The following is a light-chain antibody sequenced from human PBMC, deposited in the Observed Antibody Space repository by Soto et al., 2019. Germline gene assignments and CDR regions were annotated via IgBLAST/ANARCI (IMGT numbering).Light chain of an antibody. V-gene: IGLV2-11*01. CDR2: DVS. J-gene: IGLJ2*01. CDR3: CSYAGPSISVV. Sequence: QSALTQPRSVSGSPGQSVTISCTGASSDIGAYDYVSWYQQHPGKAPKLMIYDVSERPSWIPARFAGSKSGNTASLTISGLQAEDEADYYCCSYAGPSISVVFGGGTKLTVL. CDR1: SSDIGAYDY.